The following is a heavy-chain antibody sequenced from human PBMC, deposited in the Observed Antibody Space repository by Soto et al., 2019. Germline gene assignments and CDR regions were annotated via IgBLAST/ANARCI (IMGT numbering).Heavy chain of an antibody. CDR1: RGSVSSGEDD. V-gene: IGHV4-30-4*01. Sequence: PSCTLALTCTLSRGSVSSGEDDWSWLRQPPGKGLEWIGYIFYSGSTHYNASFQSRVSVSVDTSRNQFSLKLTSVSAADTAVYYCARGRFGEIHDYWGQGILVTVSS. J-gene: IGHJ4*02. D-gene: IGHD3-16*01. CDR3: ARGRFGEIHDY. CDR2: IFYSGST.